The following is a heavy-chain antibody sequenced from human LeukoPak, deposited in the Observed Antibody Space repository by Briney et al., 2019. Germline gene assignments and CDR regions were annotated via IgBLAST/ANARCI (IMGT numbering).Heavy chain of an antibody. J-gene: IGHJ4*02. D-gene: IGHD6-13*01. V-gene: IGHV4-38-2*01. CDR1: GYSISSGYY. CDR2: IYHSGST. Sequence: SETLSLTCAVSGYSISSGYYWGWIRPPPGKGLEWIGSIYHSGSTYYNPSLKSRVTISVDTSKNQFSLKLSSVTAADTAVYYCARQAAGTQDFDYWGQGTLVTVSS. CDR3: ARQAAGTQDFDY.